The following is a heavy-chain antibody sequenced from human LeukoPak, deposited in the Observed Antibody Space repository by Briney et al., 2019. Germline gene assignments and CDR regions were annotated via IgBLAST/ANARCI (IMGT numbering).Heavy chain of an antibody. CDR1: GFSFSNYN. Sequence: PGGSLRLSCAASGFSFSNYNINWVRQAPGKGLEWVSSISSSSSYIYYADSVKGRFTISRDNAKNSLYLQMNSLRAEDTAVYYCARDKWFGETDYWGQGTLVTVSS. J-gene: IGHJ4*02. D-gene: IGHD3-10*01. V-gene: IGHV3-21*06. CDR2: ISSSSSYI. CDR3: ARDKWFGETDY.